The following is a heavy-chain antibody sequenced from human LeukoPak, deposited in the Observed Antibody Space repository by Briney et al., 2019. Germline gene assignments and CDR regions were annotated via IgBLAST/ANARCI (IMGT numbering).Heavy chain of an antibody. V-gene: IGHV3-15*01. CDR1: GFTFSNAW. Sequence: PGGSLRLSCAASGFTFSNAWMSWVRQAPGKGLEWVGHIKSKTDGGTTDYAAPVKGRFTISRDDSKNTLYLQMNSLKTEDTAVYYCTTDGVPGDSSGYYLDYWGQGTLVTVSS. J-gene: IGHJ4*02. CDR2: IKSKTDGGTT. D-gene: IGHD3-22*01. CDR3: TTDGVPGDSSGYYLDY.